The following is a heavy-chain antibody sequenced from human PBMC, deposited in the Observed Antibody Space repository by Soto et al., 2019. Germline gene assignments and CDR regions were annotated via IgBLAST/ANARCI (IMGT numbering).Heavy chain of an antibody. Sequence: TGGSLRLSCAASGFTFSSYSMNWVRQAPGKGLEWVSYISSSSSTIYYADSVKGRFTIPRDNAKNSLYLQMNSLRAEDTAVYYCARTPPKYYDYIWGTELDYWGQGT. J-gene: IGHJ4*02. CDR3: ARTPPKYYDYIWGTELDY. CDR1: GFTFSSYS. V-gene: IGHV3-48*01. CDR2: ISSSSSTI. D-gene: IGHD3-16*01.